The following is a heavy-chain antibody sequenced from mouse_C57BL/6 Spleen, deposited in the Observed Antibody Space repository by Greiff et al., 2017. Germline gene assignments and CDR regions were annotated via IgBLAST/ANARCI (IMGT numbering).Heavy chain of an antibody. V-gene: IGHV1-26*01. CDR3: ARDWAWFAY. J-gene: IGHJ3*01. Sequence: EVKLQQSGPELVKPGASVKISCKASGYTFTDYYMYWVKQSHGKSLEWIGDINPNNGGTYYTQKFKGKATLTVDKSSSTAYMELRSLTSEDSAVYCCARDWAWFAYWGQGTLVTVSA. CDR1: GYTFTDYY. D-gene: IGHD4-1*01. CDR2: INPNNGGT.